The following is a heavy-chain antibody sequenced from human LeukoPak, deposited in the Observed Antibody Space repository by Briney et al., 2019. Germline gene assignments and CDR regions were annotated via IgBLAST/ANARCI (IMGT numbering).Heavy chain of an antibody. Sequence: PSETLSLTCTVSGGSISSSSYYWGWIRQSPGKGLEWIGSIYYSGSTYYNPSLKSRLSISVDMSKNQFSLKLSSVTAADTAVYYCARCPRAAGTHGFDYWGQGTLVTVSS. CDR1: GGSISSSSYY. J-gene: IGHJ4*02. CDR3: ARCPRAAGTHGFDY. V-gene: IGHV4-39*07. CDR2: IYYSGST. D-gene: IGHD1-14*01.